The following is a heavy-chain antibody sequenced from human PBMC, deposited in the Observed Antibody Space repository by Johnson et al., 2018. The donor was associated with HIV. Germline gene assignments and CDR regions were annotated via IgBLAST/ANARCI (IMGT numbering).Heavy chain of an antibody. CDR1: GFSFSEYS. D-gene: IGHD3-3*01. J-gene: IGHJ3*02. CDR3: ARDRRDDFWSGYSHGFDI. CDR2: TSYDGTNK. Sequence: VQLVESGGGVVQPGRSLRLSCEASGFSFSEYSVNWVRQAPGKGLEWVAVTSYDGTNKYYTDSVKGRFTISRDNSKKPLYLQMNSLRAEDTAVYYCARDRRDDFWSGYSHGFDIWGQGTMVTVSS. V-gene: IGHV3-30*04.